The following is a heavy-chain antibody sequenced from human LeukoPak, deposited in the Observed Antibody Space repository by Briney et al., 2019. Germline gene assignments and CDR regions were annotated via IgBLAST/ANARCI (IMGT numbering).Heavy chain of an antibody. CDR3: ARVPGYSYALVYYGMDV. CDR2: ISSSGSTM. D-gene: IGHD5-18*01. J-gene: IGHJ6*02. CDR1: GFTFSDYY. V-gene: IGHV3-11*01. Sequence: PGGSLRLSCAASGFTFSDYYMSWIRQAPGKGLELVSYISSSGSTMYYADSVKGRFTISRDNAKNSLYLQMNSLRAEDTAVYYCARVPGYSYALVYYGMDVWGQGTTVTVSS.